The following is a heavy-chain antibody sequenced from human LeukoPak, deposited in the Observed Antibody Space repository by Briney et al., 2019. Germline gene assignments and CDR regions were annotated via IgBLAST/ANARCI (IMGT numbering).Heavy chain of an antibody. CDR1: GFTFSDYY. V-gene: IGHV3-11*06. CDR3: ARVRLNDILTGYYTGAYYFDY. J-gene: IGHJ4*02. CDR2: ISSSSSYT. D-gene: IGHD3-9*01. Sequence: GGSLRLSCAASGFTFSDYYMSWIRQAPGKGLEWVSYISSSSSYTNYADCVTGRFTISRDNAKNSLYLQMNSLRAEHTAVYYCARVRLNDILTGYYTGAYYFDYWGQGTLVTVSS.